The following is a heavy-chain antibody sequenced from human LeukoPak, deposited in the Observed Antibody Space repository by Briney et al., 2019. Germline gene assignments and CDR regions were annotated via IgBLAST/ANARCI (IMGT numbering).Heavy chain of an antibody. V-gene: IGHV4-59*08. J-gene: IGHJ4*02. CDR2: IYYSGST. CDR3: ARHEMANDY. Sequence: SETLSLTCTVSGGSISSYYWSWIRQPPGKGLEWIGYIYYSGSTNYNPSLKSRVTISVDASKNQFSLKLSSVTAADTAVYYCARHEMANDYWGQGTLVTVSS. CDR1: GGSISSYY.